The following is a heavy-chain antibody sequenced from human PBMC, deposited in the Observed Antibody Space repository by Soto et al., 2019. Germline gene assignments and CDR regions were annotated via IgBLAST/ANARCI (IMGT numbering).Heavy chain of an antibody. J-gene: IGHJ4*02. Sequence: VASVKVSCKASGYTFTSYGISWVRQAPGQGLEWMGWISAYNGNTNYAQKLQGRVTMTTDTSTSTAYMELRSLRSDDTAVYYCARVTTPGIAVADFDYWGQGTLVTVSS. CDR1: GYTFTSYG. V-gene: IGHV1-18*04. D-gene: IGHD6-19*01. CDR2: ISAYNGNT. CDR3: ARVTTPGIAVADFDY.